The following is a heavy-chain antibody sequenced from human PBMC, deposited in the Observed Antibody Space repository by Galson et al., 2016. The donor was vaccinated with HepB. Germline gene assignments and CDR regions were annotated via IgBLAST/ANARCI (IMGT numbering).Heavy chain of an antibody. CDR1: AHSFSTYY. J-gene: IGHJ6*02. V-gene: IGHV1-46*01. CDR3: AADIVATIGYYYALDV. CDR2: INPSGGNT. D-gene: IGHD5-12*01. Sequence: SVKVSCKASAHSFSTYYIHWVRQAPGQRLEWVGIINPSGGNTEYAQKFQGRVTLTSDTSTSTVYMELSSLRSEDTAMYYCAADIVATIGYYYALDVWGQGTTVTVFS.